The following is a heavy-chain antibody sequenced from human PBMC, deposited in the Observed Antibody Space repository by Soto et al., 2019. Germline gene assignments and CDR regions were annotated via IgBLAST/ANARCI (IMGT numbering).Heavy chain of an antibody. D-gene: IGHD2-2*01. CDR2: INPNTGGT. V-gene: IGHV1-2*02. CDR3: ARASCSSATCPFDY. Sequence: ASVKVSCKASGYTFTAYYMHWVRQAPGQGLEWMGWINPNTGGTGYAQTLQGGVTMTRDTSITTAYLELSGLRSDDTAVYYCARASCSSATCPFDYWGQGTLVTVSS. CDR1: GYTFTAYY. J-gene: IGHJ4*02.